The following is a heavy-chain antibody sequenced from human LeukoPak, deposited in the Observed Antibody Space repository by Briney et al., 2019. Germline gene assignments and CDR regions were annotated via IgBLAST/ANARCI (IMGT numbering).Heavy chain of an antibody. CDR2: ISGSGGST. V-gene: IGHV3-23*01. CDR1: GFTFNDNW. D-gene: IGHD4-17*01. J-gene: IGHJ4*02. CDR3: AKDPDTVTTSLS. Sequence: GGSLRLSCAASGFTFNDNWMSWLRQAPGKGLEWVSAISGSGGSTYYADSVKGRFTISRDNSKNTLYLQMNSLRAEDTAVYYCAKDPDTVTTSLSWGQGTLVTVSS.